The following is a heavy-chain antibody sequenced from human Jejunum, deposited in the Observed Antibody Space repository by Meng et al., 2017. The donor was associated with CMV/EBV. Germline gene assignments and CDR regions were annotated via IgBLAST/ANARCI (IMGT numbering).Heavy chain of an antibody. CDR2: INPNSGGT. CDR3: AREGSIMITFGGVIPYDP. CDR1: FHGYY. V-gene: IGHV1-2*06. J-gene: IGHJ5*02. D-gene: IGHD3-16*02. Sequence: FHGYYIHRVRQAPGQGLERMGRINPNSGGTNYAQKFQGRGTMTRNTSISTAFMELTRLRSDDTAVYYCAREGSIMITFGGVIPYDPWGQGTLVTVSS.